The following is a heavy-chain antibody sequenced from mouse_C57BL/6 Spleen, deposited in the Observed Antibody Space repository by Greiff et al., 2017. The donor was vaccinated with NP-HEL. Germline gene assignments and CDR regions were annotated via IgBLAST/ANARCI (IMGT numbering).Heavy chain of an antibody. CDR3: ARKLGQCPYYFDY. V-gene: IGHV1-75*01. CDR2: ICPGSGST. Sequence: QVQLQQSGPELVKPGASVKISCKASGYTFTDYCINWVKQRPGQGLEWIGWICPGSGSTYYNEKFKGKATLTVDKSSSTVYMLLSSLTSEDSAVYFCARKLGQCPYYFDYWGQGTTLTVSS. J-gene: IGHJ2*01. CDR1: GYTFTDYC. D-gene: IGHD3-3*01.